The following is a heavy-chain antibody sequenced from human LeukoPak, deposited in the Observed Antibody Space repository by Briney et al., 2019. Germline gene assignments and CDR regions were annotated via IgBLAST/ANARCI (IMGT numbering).Heavy chain of an antibody. CDR1: GGSISSYY. CDR2: IYYSGST. J-gene: IGHJ6*02. CDR3: ARGSYYYRMHV. Sequence: PSETLSLTCTVSGGSISSYYWSWIRQPPGKGLEWIGYIYYSGSTNYNPSLKSRVTISVDTSKNQFSLKLSSGTAADTAVYYCARGSYYYRMHVWGRGTTDTVSS. V-gene: IGHV4-59*01.